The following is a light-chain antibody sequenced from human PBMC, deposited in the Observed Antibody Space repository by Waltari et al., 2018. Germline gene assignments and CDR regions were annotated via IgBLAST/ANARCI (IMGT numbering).Light chain of an antibody. Sequence: DIVMTQSPLSLPITPGQPASMTCRSCQSLLHSNGNTFLSWFLQKPGQPPRRLIYKVSNRDSGVPDRFSGSGAGTDFTLKISRVEAEDVGVYYCMQGTQFPWTFGQGTKVEIK. CDR2: KVS. J-gene: IGKJ1*01. CDR1: QSLLHSNGNTF. CDR3: MQGTQFPWT. V-gene: IGKV2-30*02.